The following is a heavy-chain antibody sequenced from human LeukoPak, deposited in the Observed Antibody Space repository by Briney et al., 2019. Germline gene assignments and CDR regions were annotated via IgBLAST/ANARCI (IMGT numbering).Heavy chain of an antibody. J-gene: IGHJ4*02. CDR3: ARAQIDKAGPNY. CDR2: ISSSSSYI. Sequence: GGSLRLSCAASEFSVGSNYVTWVRQAPGKGLEWVSSISSSSSYIYYADSVKGRFTISRDNAKNSLYLQMNSLRAEDTAVYYCARAQIDKAGPNYWGQGTLVTVSS. V-gene: IGHV3-21*01. CDR1: EFSVGSNY. D-gene: IGHD6-13*01.